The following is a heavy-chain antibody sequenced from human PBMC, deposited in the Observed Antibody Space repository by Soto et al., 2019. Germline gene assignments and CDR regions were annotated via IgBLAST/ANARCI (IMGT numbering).Heavy chain of an antibody. CDR1: GYTFTSYS. Sequence: QVQLLQSGAEVKQPGASVQVSCKASGYTFTSYSVSWVRQASGQVLEWMGWISVYNGNTKYALDFQGRVTMTTDTSTNAAYMGLRSLRSDDTAVYYFARDGVAVTTGISGYGVQGTLVTVSS. CDR3: ARDGVAVTTGISGY. V-gene: IGHV1-18*01. D-gene: IGHD4-4*01. CDR2: ISVYNGNT. J-gene: IGHJ4*02.